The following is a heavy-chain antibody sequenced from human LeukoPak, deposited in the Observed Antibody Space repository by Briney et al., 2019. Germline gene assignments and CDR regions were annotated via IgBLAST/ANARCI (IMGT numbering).Heavy chain of an antibody. CDR1: GFTFSSYG. J-gene: IGHJ4*02. CDR3: ARDDGTSRDGYNSYFDY. Sequence: GGSLRLSCAASGFTFSSYGTHWVRQAPGKGLEWVAVISFDGIDKYYADSVKGRFTISRDNSKNTLYLQMNSLRAEDTAVYYCARDDGTSRDGYNSYFDYWGQGTLVTVSS. CDR2: ISFDGIDK. D-gene: IGHD5-24*01. V-gene: IGHV3-30*03.